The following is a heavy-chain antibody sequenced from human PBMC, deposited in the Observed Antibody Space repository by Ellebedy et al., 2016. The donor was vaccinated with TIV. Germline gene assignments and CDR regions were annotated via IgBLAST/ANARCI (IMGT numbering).Heavy chain of an antibody. J-gene: IGHJ6*02. CDR2: IKTKVDGGTT. Sequence: GESLKISXVASGFTFRNVWMNWVRQAPGKGLEWVGRIKTKVDGGTTDYATPVKGRFTISRDDSKKTVYLQMNSLKIEDTAVYYCSTDPCSGSCQYYYYGMDVWGQGTTVTVSS. CDR3: STDPCSGSCQYYYYGMDV. D-gene: IGHD2-15*01. CDR1: GFTFRNVW. V-gene: IGHV3-15*07.